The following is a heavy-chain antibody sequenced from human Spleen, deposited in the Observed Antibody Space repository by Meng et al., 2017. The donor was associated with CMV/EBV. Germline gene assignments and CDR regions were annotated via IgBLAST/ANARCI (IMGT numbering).Heavy chain of an antibody. D-gene: IGHD6-19*01. CDR3: ARDRSGSIDY. CDR2: ISAYNGDT. Sequence: ASVKVSCKASGYTFNSYVITWMRQAPGQGPEWMGWISAYNGDTDSAQKLQGRVSMTIDTSTATAYMDLRSLRSDDTAMYYCARDRSGSIDYWGQGTLVTVSS. V-gene: IGHV1-18*01. J-gene: IGHJ4*02. CDR1: GYTFNSYV.